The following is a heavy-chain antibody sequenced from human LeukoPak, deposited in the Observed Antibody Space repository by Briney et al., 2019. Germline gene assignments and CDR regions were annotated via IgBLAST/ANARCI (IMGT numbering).Heavy chain of an antibody. CDR2: IRSKEYGGAS. J-gene: IGHJ6*03. D-gene: IGHD3-10*01. Sequence: GGSLRLSCTASGFTFGDYAMSWFRQAPEKGLEWVGFIRSKEYGGASEYAASVKGRFTISRDDSKSIAYLQMNSLKTEDTAVYYCARQNYGFYYMDVWGKGTTVTVSS. CDR1: GFTFGDYA. V-gene: IGHV3-49*03. CDR3: ARQNYGFYYMDV.